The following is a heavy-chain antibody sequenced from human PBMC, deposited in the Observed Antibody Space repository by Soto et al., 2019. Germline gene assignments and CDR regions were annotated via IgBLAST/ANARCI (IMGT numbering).Heavy chain of an antibody. CDR1: GFTFSSYA. CDR3: ARDGGRITMILVVPAYAFDI. Sequence: GGSLSLSCAASGFTFSSYAMHWVRQAPGKGLEWVAVISYDGSNKYYADSVKGRFAISRDNSKNTLYLQMNSLRAEDTAVYYCARDGGRITMILVVPAYAFDIWGQGTMVTVS. CDR2: ISYDGSNK. V-gene: IGHV3-30*09. J-gene: IGHJ3*02. D-gene: IGHD3-22*01.